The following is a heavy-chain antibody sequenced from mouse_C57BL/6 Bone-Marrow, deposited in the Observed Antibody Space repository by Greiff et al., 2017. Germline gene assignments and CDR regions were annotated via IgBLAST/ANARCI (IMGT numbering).Heavy chain of an antibody. CDR2: IYPGSGST. D-gene: IGHD2-4*01. CDR3: ARSGDYEGAWFAY. CDR1: GYTFTSYW. Sequence: QVQLQQPGAELVKPGASVKMSCKASGYTFTSYWITWVKQRPGQGLEGIGDIYPGSGSTNYNEKFKGKATLTADKSSSTAYMQLSSLTSEDSAVYFCARSGDYEGAWFAYWGQGTLVTVSA. J-gene: IGHJ3*01. V-gene: IGHV1-55*01.